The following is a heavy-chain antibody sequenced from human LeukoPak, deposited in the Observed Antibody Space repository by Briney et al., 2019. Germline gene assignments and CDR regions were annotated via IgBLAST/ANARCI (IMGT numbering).Heavy chain of an antibody. D-gene: IGHD3-10*01. J-gene: IGHJ4*02. CDR3: AKTGLRFGTDWDY. V-gene: IGHV3-23*01. CDR2: ISGSGGST. CDR1: GYTFSSYA. Sequence: PGGSLRLSCAASGYTFSSYAMSWVRQAPGKGLEWVSAISGSGGSTYYADSVKGRFTISRDNSKNTLYLQMNSLRAEVTAVYYCAKTGLRFGTDWDYWGQGTLVTVSS.